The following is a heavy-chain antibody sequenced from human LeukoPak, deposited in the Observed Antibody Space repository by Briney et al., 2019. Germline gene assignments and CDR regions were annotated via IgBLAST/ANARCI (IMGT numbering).Heavy chain of an antibody. Sequence: PGGSLRLSCATSGFTFSDYYMSWIRQAPGKGLDWVSYISSSSSYTNYADSAKGRFTISRDNAKNSLYLQMNSLRAEDTAVYYCARDTAVPGTGTDFDYWGQGTLVTVSS. CDR3: ARDTAVPGTGTDFDY. D-gene: IGHD6-19*01. CDR1: GFTFSDYY. V-gene: IGHV3-11*05. J-gene: IGHJ4*02. CDR2: ISSSSSYT.